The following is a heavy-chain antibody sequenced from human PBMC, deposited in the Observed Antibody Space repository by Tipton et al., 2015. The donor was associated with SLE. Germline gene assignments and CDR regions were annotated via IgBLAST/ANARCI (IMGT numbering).Heavy chain of an antibody. CDR3: ARSVGATRGADY. D-gene: IGHD1-26*01. Sequence: TLSLTCSVSGASISGSTYYWSWIRQPPGKGLEWIGYIYYSGSTNYNPSLKSRLTISVDTSKNQFSLKLRSVTAADTAVYYCARSVGATRGADYWGPGTLVTVSS. V-gene: IGHV4-61*05. J-gene: IGHJ4*02. CDR1: GASISGSTYY. CDR2: IYYSGST.